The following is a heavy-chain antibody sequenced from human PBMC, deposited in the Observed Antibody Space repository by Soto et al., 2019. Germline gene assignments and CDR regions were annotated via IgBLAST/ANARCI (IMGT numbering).Heavy chain of an antibody. J-gene: IGHJ1*01. CDR1: GYTFTSYG. CDR3: XXDXXXXXXXXXFXX. V-gene: IGHV1-18*01. CDR2: ISAYNGNT. Sequence: QVQLVQSGAEVKKPGASVKVSCKASGYTFTSYGISWVRQAPGQGLEWMGWISAYNGNTNYAQKLQGRVTMTTDTSTSTAXTELXSLXSXXTXXYYXXXDXXXXXXXXXFXXWGQGTLVTVSS.